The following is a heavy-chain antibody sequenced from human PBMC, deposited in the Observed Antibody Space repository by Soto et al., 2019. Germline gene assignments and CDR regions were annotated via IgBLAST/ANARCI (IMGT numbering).Heavy chain of an antibody. CDR3: ARVAWYYYGSGSYYDNGMDV. CDR2: IYYSGST. Sequence: QVQLQESGPGLVKPSETLSLTCTVSGGSISSYYWSWIRQPPGKGLEWIGYIYYSGSTNYNPSLKSRVTISVDTSKNQFSLKLSSVTAAETAVYYCARVAWYYYGSGSYYDNGMDVWGQGTTVTVSS. V-gene: IGHV4-59*01. CDR1: GGSISSYY. D-gene: IGHD3-10*01. J-gene: IGHJ6*02.